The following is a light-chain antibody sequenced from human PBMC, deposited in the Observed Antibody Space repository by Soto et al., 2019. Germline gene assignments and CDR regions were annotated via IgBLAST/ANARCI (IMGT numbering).Light chain of an antibody. CDR2: KAS. CDR3: QQYNSYSWT. V-gene: IGKV1-5*03. J-gene: IGKJ1*01. Sequence: DIQMTQSPSTLSASVGDRVTITCRASQSISSWLAWYQQKPGKAPKLLIYKASSLKSGVPSRFSGSGSGTEIILTISTLKPNDFEPYSAQQYNSYSWTFGKGTKWIS. CDR1: QSISSW.